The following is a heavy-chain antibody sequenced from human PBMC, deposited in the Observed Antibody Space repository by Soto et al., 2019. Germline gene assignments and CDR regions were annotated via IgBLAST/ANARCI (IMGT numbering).Heavy chain of an antibody. V-gene: IGHV1-69*02. J-gene: IGHJ4*02. D-gene: IGHD4-17*01. Sequence: QVQLVQSGAEVKKTGSSVKVSCKASGGTFSSYTISWVRQAPGQGLEWMGRIIPMFGIANYARKFQGRVTITADKSTSTAYMEMSSLRSEDTAVYYCARGYGDSHDYWGQGTLVTVSS. CDR3: ARGYGDSHDY. CDR1: GGTFSSYT. CDR2: IIPMFGIA.